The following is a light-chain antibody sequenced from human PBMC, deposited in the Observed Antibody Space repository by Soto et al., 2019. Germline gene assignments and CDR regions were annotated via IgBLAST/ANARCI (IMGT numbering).Light chain of an antibody. CDR2: TAS. J-gene: IGKJ4*01. Sequence: DIQMTQSPSSVSASVGDRVTITCRASQGVGTWLAWYQQKPGEAPRFLIYTASTLHSGVPSRFSGSGSGTDFTLTITSLKPEDFATSYCQQGDSFPLTFGGWTKVEIK. CDR3: QQGDSFPLT. V-gene: IGKV1-12*01. CDR1: QGVGTW.